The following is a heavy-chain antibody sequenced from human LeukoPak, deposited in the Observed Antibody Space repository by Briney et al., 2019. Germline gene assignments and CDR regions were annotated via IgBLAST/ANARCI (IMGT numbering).Heavy chain of an antibody. CDR2: ISRSSSTI. D-gene: IGHD6-6*01. J-gene: IGHJ4*02. V-gene: IGHV3-48*01. CDR3: ARDPYSSSSFDY. CDR1: GFTFSSYS. Sequence: PGGSLRLSCAASGFTFSSYSMNWVRQAPGKGLEWVSYISRSSSTIYYADSVKGRFTISRDNAKNSVYLQMNSLRAEDTAVYYCARDPYSSSSFDYWGQGTLVTVSS.